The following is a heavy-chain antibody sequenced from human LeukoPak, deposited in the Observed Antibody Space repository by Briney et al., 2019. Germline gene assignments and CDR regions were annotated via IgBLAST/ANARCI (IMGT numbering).Heavy chain of an antibody. Sequence: SVKVSCKASGGTFSSYAINWVRQAPGQGLEWMGRIIPIFGTANYAQKFQGRVTITTDESTSTAYMELSSLRSEDTAVYYCARDHSSWLRFGTLYWYFDLWGRGTLVTVSS. J-gene: IGHJ2*01. D-gene: IGHD5-12*01. CDR3: ARDHSSWLRFGTLYWYFDL. CDR1: GGTFSSYA. CDR2: IIPIFGTA. V-gene: IGHV1-69*05.